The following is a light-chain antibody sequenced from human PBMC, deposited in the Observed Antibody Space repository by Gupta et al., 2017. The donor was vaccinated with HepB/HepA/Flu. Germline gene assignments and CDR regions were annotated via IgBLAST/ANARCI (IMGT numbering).Light chain of an antibody. CDR3: QQCNNWPLT. CDR1: QSVAIN. J-gene: IGKJ4*01. CDR2: GAS. Sequence: EIVMTQSPATLSVSPGERATLSCRASQSVAINLAWYQQKPGQAPRLLIYGASTRATGIPGRFSGSGSGTEFTLTISSLQSEDFAVYYCQQCNNWPLTFGGGTKVRSN. V-gene: IGKV3-15*01.